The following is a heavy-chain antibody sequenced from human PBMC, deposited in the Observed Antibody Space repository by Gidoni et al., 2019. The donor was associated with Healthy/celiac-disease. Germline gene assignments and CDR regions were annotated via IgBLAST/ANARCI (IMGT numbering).Heavy chain of an antibody. V-gene: IGHV3-48*02. J-gene: IGHJ6*02. CDR1: GFTFRRYS. CDR2: ISSSSSTI. Sequence: EVQLVESGGGLVQPGGSLRLSCAASGFTFRRYSMNWVRQAPGKGLEWVSYISSSSSTIYYADSVKGRFTISRDNAKNSLYLQMNSLRDEDTAVYYCARDPEIITIFGVTDYYYYGMDVWGQGTTVTVSS. D-gene: IGHD3-3*01. CDR3: ARDPEIITIFGVTDYYYYGMDV.